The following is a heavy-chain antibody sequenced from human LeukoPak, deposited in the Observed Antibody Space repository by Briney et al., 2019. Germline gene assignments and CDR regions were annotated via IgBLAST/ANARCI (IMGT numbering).Heavy chain of an antibody. J-gene: IGHJ3*02. CDR1: GFTFRGYS. CDR2: ISSSSSYI. V-gene: IGHV3-21*01. Sequence: GGSLRLSCAASGFTFRGYSMNWVRQAPGKGLGWVSSISSSSSYINYARTVKGRVTISRDTAQNSIYVHMNSLRDDATAVSYTAGESVLTLGDAFDIWGQGTMVTVSS. CDR3: AGESVLTLGDAFDI. D-gene: IGHD2-8*01.